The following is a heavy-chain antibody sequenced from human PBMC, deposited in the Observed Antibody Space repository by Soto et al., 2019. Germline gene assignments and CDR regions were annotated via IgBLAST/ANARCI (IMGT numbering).Heavy chain of an antibody. J-gene: IGHJ1*01. CDR2: ISPYNGNT. V-gene: IGHV1-18*01. CDR1: GYTFTSYG. D-gene: IGHD6-13*01. Sequence: GASVKVSCKASGYTFTSYGVSWVRQAPGQGLEWMGWISPYNGNTDHAQKLQGRVTLTTDTSTSTAYMELRSLTSDDTAVYYCAIVGQQVAYFQHWGQGTLVTVSS. CDR3: AIVGQQVAYFQH.